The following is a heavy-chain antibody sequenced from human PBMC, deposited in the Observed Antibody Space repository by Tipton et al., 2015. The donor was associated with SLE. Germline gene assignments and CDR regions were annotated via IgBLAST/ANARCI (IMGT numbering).Heavy chain of an antibody. V-gene: IGHV5-10-1*01. CDR3: ARPGGDIVANALDY. D-gene: IGHD5-12*01. Sequence: SPSFQGHVTISADKSISTAYLQWSSLKASDTAMYYCARPGGDIVANALDYWGQGTLVTVSS. J-gene: IGHJ4*02.